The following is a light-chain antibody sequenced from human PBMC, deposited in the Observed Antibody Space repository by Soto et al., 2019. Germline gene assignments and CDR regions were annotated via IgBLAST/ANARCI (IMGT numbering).Light chain of an antibody. CDR2: DAS. CDR3: QQYYVWNT. Sequence: EIVMTQSPATLSVSPGERAIFSCRASQSVDSKLAWYQQKLGQAPRLLIYDASTRATGIPAWFSGSGSGTEFTLTISSLQSEDFAIYYCQQYYVWNTFGGGTKV. J-gene: IGKJ4*01. CDR1: QSVDSK. V-gene: IGKV3D-15*01.